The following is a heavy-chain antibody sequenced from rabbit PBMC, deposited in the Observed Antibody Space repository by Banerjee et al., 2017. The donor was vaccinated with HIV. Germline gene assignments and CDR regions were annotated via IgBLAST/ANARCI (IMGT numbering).Heavy chain of an antibody. J-gene: IGHJ4*01. CDR2: IDSSSIT. V-gene: IGHV1S45*01. D-gene: IGHD4-1*01. CDR3: ARDLAGVIGWNFGL. CDR1: GFSFSSSYY. Sequence: QEQLEESGGDLVKPGASLTLTCTTSGFSFSSSYYMCWVRQAPGKGLEWIGCIDSSSITWYASWVNGRFTISKTSSTTVTLQMTSQTAADTATYFCARDLAGVIGWNFGLWGPGTLVTVS.